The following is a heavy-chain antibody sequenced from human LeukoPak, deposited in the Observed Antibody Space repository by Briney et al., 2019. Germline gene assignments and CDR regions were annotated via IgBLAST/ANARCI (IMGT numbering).Heavy chain of an antibody. CDR2: ISAYNGDT. D-gene: IGHD6-13*01. CDR3: ARDGRSSWYDQYYFDY. CDR1: GYTFTSYG. J-gene: IGHJ4*02. Sequence: ASVKVSCKASGYTFTSYGISWVRQAPGQGLEWMGWISAYNGDTNYAQKLQGRVTMTTDTSTSTAYMELRSLRSDDTAVYYCARDGRSSWYDQYYFDYWGQGTLVTVSS. V-gene: IGHV1-18*01.